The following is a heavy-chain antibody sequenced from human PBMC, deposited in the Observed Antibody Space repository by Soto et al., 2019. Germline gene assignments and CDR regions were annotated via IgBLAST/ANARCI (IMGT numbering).Heavy chain of an antibody. J-gene: IGHJ6*02. CDR3: ARDRDIVVVPADYYYYGMDV. V-gene: IGHV1-3*01. Sequence: EASVKVSCKASGYTFTSYAMHWVRQAPGQRLEWMGWINAGNGNTKYSQKFQGRVTITRDTSASTAYMELSSLRSEDTAVYYCARDRDIVVVPADYYYYGMDVWGQGTTVTVSS. CDR2: INAGNGNT. CDR1: GYTFTSYA. D-gene: IGHD2-2*01.